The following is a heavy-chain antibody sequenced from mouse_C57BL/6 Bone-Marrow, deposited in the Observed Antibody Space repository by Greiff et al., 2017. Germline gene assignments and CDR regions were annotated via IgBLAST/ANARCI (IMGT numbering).Heavy chain of an antibody. J-gene: IGHJ1*03. D-gene: IGHD1-1*01. CDR3: ATNDYGSSWYFDV. CDR1: GFTFSDYG. V-gene: IGHV5-17*01. CDR2: ISSGSSTI. Sequence: EVHLVESGGGLVKPGGSLKLSCAASGFTFSDYGMHWVRQAPEKGLEWVAYISSGSSTIYYADTVKGRFTISRDNAKNTLFLQMTSLRSEDKAMYYCATNDYGSSWYFDVWGTGTPVTVSS.